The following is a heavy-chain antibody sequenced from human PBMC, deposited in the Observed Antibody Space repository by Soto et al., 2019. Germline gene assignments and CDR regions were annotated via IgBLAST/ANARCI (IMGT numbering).Heavy chain of an antibody. J-gene: IGHJ6*02. Sequence: GASVKVSCTASGGTFSSYAISWVRQAPGQGLEWMGGIIPIFGTANYAQKFQGRVTITADESTSTAYMELSSLRSEDTAVYYCAGIAYCGGDCYSGPRDYYYGMDVWGQGTTVTV. CDR2: IIPIFGTA. CDR1: GGTFSSYA. D-gene: IGHD2-21*02. V-gene: IGHV1-69*13. CDR3: AGIAYCGGDCYSGPRDYYYGMDV.